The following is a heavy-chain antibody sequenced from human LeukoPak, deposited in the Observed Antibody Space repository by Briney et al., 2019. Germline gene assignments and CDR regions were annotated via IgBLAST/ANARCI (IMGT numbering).Heavy chain of an antibody. CDR3: ARALYYYYYMDV. CDR1: GFTFSSYA. J-gene: IGHJ6*03. V-gene: IGHV3-30*04. Sequence: GGSLRLSCAASGFTFSSYAMHWVRQAPGKGLEWVAVISYDGSNKYYADSVKGRFTISRDNSKNTLYLQMNSLRAEDTAVYYCARALYYYYYMDVWDKGTTVTVSS. CDR2: ISYDGSNK.